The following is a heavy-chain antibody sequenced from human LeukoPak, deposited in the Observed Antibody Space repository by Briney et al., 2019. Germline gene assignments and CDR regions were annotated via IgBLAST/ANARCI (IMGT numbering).Heavy chain of an antibody. V-gene: IGHV4-34*01. Sequence: SETLSLTCAVYGASFSGYYWTWVRQPPGKGLEWIGEINHSGSITSNPSLKSRVTISVDTSKNQFSLKLSSVTAADTAVYYCARTDAAADTFLFDYWGQGTLVTVSS. J-gene: IGHJ4*02. CDR2: INHSGSI. CDR3: ARTDAAADTFLFDY. D-gene: IGHD6-13*01. CDR1: GASFSGYY.